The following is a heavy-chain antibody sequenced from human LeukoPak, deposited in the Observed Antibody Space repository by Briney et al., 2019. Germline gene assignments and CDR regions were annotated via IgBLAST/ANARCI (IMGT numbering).Heavy chain of an antibody. V-gene: IGHV4-30-4*08. D-gene: IGHD3-10*01. Sequence: PSETLSLTCTVSGVSISSGDYYWSWIRQPPGKGLEWFGYIYYSGSTYYNPSLKSRVTISVDTSKNQFSLKLSSVTAADTAVYYCASTPGLWFGELWDWGQGTLVTVSS. CDR3: ASTPGLWFGELWD. J-gene: IGHJ4*02. CDR2: IYYSGST. CDR1: GVSISSGDYY.